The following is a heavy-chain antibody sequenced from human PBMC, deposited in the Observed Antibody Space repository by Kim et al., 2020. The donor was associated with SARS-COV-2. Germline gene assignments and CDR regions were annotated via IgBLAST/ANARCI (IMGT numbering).Heavy chain of an antibody. CDR2: IYYSGST. CDR3: ARRYCTNGVCYGWGLIDHIFDY. V-gene: IGHV4-39*01. Sequence: SETLSLTCTVSGGSISSSSYYWGWIRQPPGKGLEWIGSIYYSGSTYYNPSLKSRVTISVDTSKNQFSLKLSSVTAADTAVYYCARRYCTNGVCYGWGLIDHIFDYWGQGTLVTVSS. CDR1: GGSISSSSYY. D-gene: IGHD2-8*01. J-gene: IGHJ4*02.